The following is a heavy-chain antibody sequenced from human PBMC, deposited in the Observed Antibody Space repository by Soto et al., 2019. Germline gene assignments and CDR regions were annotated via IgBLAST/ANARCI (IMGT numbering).Heavy chain of an antibody. J-gene: IGHJ4*02. CDR3: ARDPGFGA. V-gene: IGHV1-69*02. Sequence: QVQLVQSGAEVKKPGSSVKVSCKASGGTFSSYTISWVRRAPGQGLEWMGRIIPILGIANYAQKFQGRVTITADKSTSTAYLELSSLRSEDTAVYYCARDPGFGAWGQGTLVTVSS. CDR2: IIPILGIA. D-gene: IGHD3-10*01. CDR1: GGTFSSYT.